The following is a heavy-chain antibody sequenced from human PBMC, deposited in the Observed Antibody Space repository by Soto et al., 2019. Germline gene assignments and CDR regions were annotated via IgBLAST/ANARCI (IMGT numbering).Heavy chain of an antibody. CDR1: GGSISNYY. D-gene: IGHD6-13*01. CDR2: INYSGST. V-gene: IGHV4-59*08. Sequence: QVQLQESGPGLVKPSETLSLTCTVSGGSISNYYWSWIRQPPGKGLEWIGYINYSGSTRYNPSLKSRVTISVDTSKNQFSLKLSSVTAADTAVYYCARHGPIAAAGTVFDYWGQGTLVTVSS. J-gene: IGHJ4*02. CDR3: ARHGPIAAAGTVFDY.